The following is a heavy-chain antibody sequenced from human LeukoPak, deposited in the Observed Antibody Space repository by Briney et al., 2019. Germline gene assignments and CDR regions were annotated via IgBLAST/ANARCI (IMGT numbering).Heavy chain of an antibody. CDR1: GGSLSSYY. D-gene: IGHD3-22*01. CDR3: ASLSGASSGFDY. CDR2: IYYSGST. J-gene: IGHJ4*02. Sequence: SETLSLTCTVPGGSLSSYYWSWIRQPLGKGREWIGYIYYSGSTNYNPSLKSRVTISVDTSKNQFSLKLSSVTAADTAVYYCASLSGASSGFDYWGQGTLVTVSS. V-gene: IGHV4-59*08.